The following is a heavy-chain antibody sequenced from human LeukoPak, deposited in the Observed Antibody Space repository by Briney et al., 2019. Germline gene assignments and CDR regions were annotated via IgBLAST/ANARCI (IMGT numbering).Heavy chain of an antibody. CDR2: TSRSGVDT. J-gene: IGHJ4*02. D-gene: IGHD1-26*01. CDR1: GFTFSSYG. CDR3: AKDVGANTYYFDY. V-gene: IGHV3-23*01. Sequence: PGGSLGLSCVASGFTFSSYGMSWVRQAPGKGLEWVSVTSRSGVDTYFADSVKARFSVSRDNSRNTLFLEMNSLRADDTAVYYCAKDVGANTYYFDYWGLGTLVTVSS.